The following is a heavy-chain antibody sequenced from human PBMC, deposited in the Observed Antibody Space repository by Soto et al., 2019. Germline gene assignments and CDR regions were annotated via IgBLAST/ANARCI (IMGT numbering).Heavy chain of an antibody. CDR2: IYYSGST. CDR1: GGSISSSSYY. V-gene: IGHV4-39*01. J-gene: IGHJ6*02. D-gene: IGHD3-10*01. CDR3: ARVGRFGELLTYYYGMDV. Sequence: PSETLSLTCTVSGGSISSSSYYWGWIRQPPGKGLEWIGSIYYSGSTHYNPSLKSRVTISVDTSKNQFSLKLSSVTAADTAVYYCARVGRFGELLTYYYGMDVWGQGTTVTVSS.